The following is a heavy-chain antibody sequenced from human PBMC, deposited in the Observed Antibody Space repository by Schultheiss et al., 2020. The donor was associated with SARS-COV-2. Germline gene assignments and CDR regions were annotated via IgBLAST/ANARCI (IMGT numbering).Heavy chain of an antibody. J-gene: IGHJ4*02. D-gene: IGHD1-26*01. Sequence: GGSLRLSCAASGFTFSNKAMSWVRQAPGKGLEWVSAISGSGGSTYYADSVKGRFTISRDNSKNTLYLQMNSLRAEDTAVYYCAREELVGGSAFDSSGQGTLVNVYS. CDR1: GFTFSNKA. CDR3: AREELVGGSAFDS. CDR2: ISGSGGST. V-gene: IGHV3-23*01.